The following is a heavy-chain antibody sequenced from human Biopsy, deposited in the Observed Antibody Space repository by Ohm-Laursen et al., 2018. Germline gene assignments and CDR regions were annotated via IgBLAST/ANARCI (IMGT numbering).Heavy chain of an antibody. D-gene: IGHD6-19*01. Sequence: PLSLTCTVSGGSISIYYWMWIRQPPGKGLEGIGYIHHAQSATYCPSLKSRVTISVDTSKNQFSSKMTSVTAADTAVYYCSSGGQWPRSHLNWFDPWGQGTLVTVSS. CDR1: GGSISIYY. V-gene: IGHV4-59*01. CDR2: IHHAQSA. CDR3: SSGGQWPRSHLNWFDP. J-gene: IGHJ5*02.